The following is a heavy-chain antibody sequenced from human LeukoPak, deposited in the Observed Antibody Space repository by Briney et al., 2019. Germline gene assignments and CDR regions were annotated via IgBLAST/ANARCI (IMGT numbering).Heavy chain of an antibody. CDR1: GGSISSGDYY. CDR3: ARDRTGVYSDY. V-gene: IGHV4-30-4*08. D-gene: IGHD7-27*01. J-gene: IGHJ4*02. Sequence: PSETLSLTCTVSGGSISSGDYYWSWIRQPPGKGLEWIGYIYYSGSTYYNPSLKSRVTISVDTSKNQFSLKLSSVTAADTAVYYCARDRTGVYSDYWGQGTLVTVSS. CDR2: IYYSGST.